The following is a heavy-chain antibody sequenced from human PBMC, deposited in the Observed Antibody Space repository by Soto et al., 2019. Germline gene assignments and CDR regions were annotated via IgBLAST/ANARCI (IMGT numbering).Heavy chain of an antibody. D-gene: IGHD2-15*01. J-gene: IGHJ4*02. CDR3: EPYGLVVWEGY. CDR1: GFTFSNYW. V-gene: IGHV3-7*05. Sequence: GGSLRLSCAASGFTFSNYWMSWVRQAPGKGLEWVANIKGDGSEKYYVDSVKGRFTISRDNAKNSLDLQMNSLRAEDTAVYYCEPYGLVVWEGYWGQGTLVTVSS. CDR2: IKGDGSEK.